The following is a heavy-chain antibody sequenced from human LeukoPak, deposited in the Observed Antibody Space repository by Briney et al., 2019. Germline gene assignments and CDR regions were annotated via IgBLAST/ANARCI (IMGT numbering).Heavy chain of an antibody. V-gene: IGHV3-74*01. J-gene: IGHJ4*02. CDR2: ITSDGSNT. D-gene: IGHD1-26*01. CDR1: GFTFSSYW. Sequence: PGGSLRLSCAASGFTFSSYWMHWVRQAPGKGLVCVSRITSDGSNTSYADSVRGRFTISRDNAKNTVYLQMNSLRAEDTAVYYCARDLTGAVFDFWGQGTLVTVSS. CDR3: ARDLTGAVFDF.